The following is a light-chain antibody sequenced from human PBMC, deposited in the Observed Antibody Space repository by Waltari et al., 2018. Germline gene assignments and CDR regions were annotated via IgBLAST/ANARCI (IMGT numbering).Light chain of an antibody. V-gene: IGLV3-21*04. CDR3: QVWDSSTDHYV. CDR1: NIGTKT. J-gene: IGLJ1*01. CDR2: SDT. Sequence: SYVLTQPPSLSVALGKTARIPCGGNNIGTKTVHWYQHKPGQAPVLLIYSDTDRHTCIPERFTGSKSWTTATLTISTVEAGDEADYYCQVWDSSTDHYVFGSGTKVTV.